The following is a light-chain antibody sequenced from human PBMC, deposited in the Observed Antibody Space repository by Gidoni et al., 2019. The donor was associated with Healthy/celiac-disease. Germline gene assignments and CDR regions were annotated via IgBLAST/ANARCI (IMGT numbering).Light chain of an antibody. J-gene: IGKJ1*01. Sequence: DIQMTQFPSTLSASIGDRVSITCRASQFVSTWVAWFQQKPGKAPKLLIYKASNLEDGVPSRFSGSGSGTAFTLTISSLQPDDFATYYCQQYSASSPTAFGQGTSVEIK. CDR2: KAS. CDR1: QFVSTW. V-gene: IGKV1-5*03. CDR3: QQYSASSPTA.